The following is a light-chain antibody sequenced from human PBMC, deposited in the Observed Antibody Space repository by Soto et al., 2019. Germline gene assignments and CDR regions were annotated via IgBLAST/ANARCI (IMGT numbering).Light chain of an antibody. CDR2: DVS. J-gene: IGLJ1*01. Sequence: QSVLTQPASVSGSPGQSITISYTGTSSDVGGYNYVSWYQQHPGKAPKLMIYDVSNRPSGVSNRFSGSKSGNTASLTISGLQAEDEADYYCSSYTSGSTHVFGTGTKVTVL. CDR1: SSDVGGYNY. CDR3: SSYTSGSTHV. V-gene: IGLV2-14*01.